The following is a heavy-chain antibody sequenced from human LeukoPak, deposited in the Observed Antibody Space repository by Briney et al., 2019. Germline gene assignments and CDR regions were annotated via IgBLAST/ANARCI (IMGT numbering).Heavy chain of an antibody. D-gene: IGHD5-24*01. CDR3: ASDNSVRDEAWWFTP. CDR2: ISPSGGST. V-gene: IGHV1-46*01. CDR1: GYTFTSNY. Sequence: ASVKVSCKAFGYTFTSNYMHWVRQAPGQGPEWMGVISPSGGSTTYAQKFQGRVTLTRDMSTSTDYLELSSLRSEDTAVYYCASDNSVRDEAWWFTPWGQGPLVTVSS. J-gene: IGHJ5*02.